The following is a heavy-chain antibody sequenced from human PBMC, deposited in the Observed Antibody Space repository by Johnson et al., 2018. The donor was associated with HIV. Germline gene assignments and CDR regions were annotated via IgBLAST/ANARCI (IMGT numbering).Heavy chain of an antibody. V-gene: IGHV3-20*04. CDR2: INWNGGST. J-gene: IGHJ3*02. D-gene: IGHD1-26*01. Sequence: VQLVESGGGVVRPGGSLRLSCAASGFTFGDYGMSWVRQVPGKGLEWVSGINWNGGSTGYTDSVKGRFTISRDNAKNSLYLQMNSLTVEDTALYYCARADRDSRTYHDAFDIWGQGTMVTGSS. CDR3: ARADRDSRTYHDAFDI. CDR1: GFTFGDYG.